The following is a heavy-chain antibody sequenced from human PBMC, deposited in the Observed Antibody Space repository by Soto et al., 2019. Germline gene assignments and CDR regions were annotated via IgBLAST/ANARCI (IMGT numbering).Heavy chain of an antibody. CDR2: INAGSGNT. J-gene: IGHJ4*02. D-gene: IGHD1-1*01. Sequence: GASVKVSCKASGYTFTSYAMHWVRQAPGQRLEWTGWINAGSGNTKYSQKFQGRVTITRDTSASTAYMELSSLRSEDTAVYYCARLPYNWNDGVVDYWGQGTLVTVSS. CDR1: GYTFTSYA. V-gene: IGHV1-3*01. CDR3: ARLPYNWNDGVVDY.